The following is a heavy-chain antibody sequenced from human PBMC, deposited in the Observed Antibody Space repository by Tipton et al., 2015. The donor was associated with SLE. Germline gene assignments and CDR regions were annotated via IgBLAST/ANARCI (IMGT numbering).Heavy chain of an antibody. V-gene: IGHV4-59*08. Sequence: TLSLTCTVSGGSISSYYWSWIRQPPGKGLEWIGYIYYSGSTNYNPSLKSRVTISVDTSKNQFSLKLSSVTAADTAVYYCARRLTRYSGYDDFDYWGQGTLVTVSS. CDR3: ARRLTRYSGYDDFDY. CDR2: IYYSGST. J-gene: IGHJ4*02. D-gene: IGHD5-12*01. CDR1: GGSISSYY.